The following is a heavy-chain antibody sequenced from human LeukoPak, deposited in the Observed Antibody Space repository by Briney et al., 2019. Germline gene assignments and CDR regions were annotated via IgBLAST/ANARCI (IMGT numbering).Heavy chain of an antibody. Sequence: SETLSLTCTVSGGSISDHYWSWIRQPPRKRLEWIGRIYISGSANYSPSLKSRVSMSVDTSNNYFSLNLTSVTAADTALYFCARDVRYASGWSTPESWGQGILVTVSS. V-gene: IGHV4-4*07. CDR3: ARDVRYASGWSTPES. D-gene: IGHD6-19*01. J-gene: IGHJ5*02. CDR1: GGSISDHY. CDR2: IYISGSA.